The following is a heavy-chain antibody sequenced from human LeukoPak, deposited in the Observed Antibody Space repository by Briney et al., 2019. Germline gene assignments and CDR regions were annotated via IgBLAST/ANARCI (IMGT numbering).Heavy chain of an antibody. V-gene: IGHV4-4*07. D-gene: IGHD3-3*01. J-gene: IGHJ5*02. CDR1: GGSISSYY. CDR2: IYTSGST. CDR3: ARERDYDFTNWFDP. Sequence: SETLSLTCTVSGGSISSYYWSWVRQPAGKGLEWIGRIYTSGSTNYNPSLKSRVTMSVDTSKNQFSLKLSSVTAVDTAVYYCARERDYDFTNWFDPWGQGTLVTVSS.